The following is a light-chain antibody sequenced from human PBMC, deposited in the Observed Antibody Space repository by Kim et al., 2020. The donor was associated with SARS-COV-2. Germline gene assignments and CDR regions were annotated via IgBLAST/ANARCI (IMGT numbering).Light chain of an antibody. CDR3: QQCSSLPLT. CDR1: QTITSNY. V-gene: IGKV3-20*01. J-gene: IGKJ5*01. CDR2: GAS. Sequence: ENVLTQSPGTLSLSPAERATLSCKGSQTITSNYLAWYQQRPGQAPRLLIYGASNRATGIANRFSGSGSETDFSLTISRLEPEDFAVYYCQQCSSLPLTIGQWTRLQMK.